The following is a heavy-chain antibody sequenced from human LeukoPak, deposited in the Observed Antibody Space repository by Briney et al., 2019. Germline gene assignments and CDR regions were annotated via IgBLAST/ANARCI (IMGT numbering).Heavy chain of an antibody. D-gene: IGHD3-9*01. CDR1: GFTFSSYA. CDR2: ISGSGGST. V-gene: IGHV3-23*01. CDR3: AKLESDRYFDWLLRYFDY. J-gene: IGHJ4*02. Sequence: GGSLRLSCAASGFTFSSYAMSWVRQAPGKGLGWDSAISGSGGSTYYADSVKGRFTISRDNSKNTLYLQMNSLRAEDTAVYYCAKLESDRYFDWLLRYFDYWGQGTLVTVSS.